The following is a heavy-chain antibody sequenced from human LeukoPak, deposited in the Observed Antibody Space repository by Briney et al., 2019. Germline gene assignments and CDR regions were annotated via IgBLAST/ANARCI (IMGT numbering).Heavy chain of an antibody. CDR2: IGTAGDP. J-gene: IGHJ4*02. CDR1: GFTFSSYE. V-gene: IGHV3-13*05. D-gene: IGHD2-8*01. CDR3: ARGDRGVLGY. Sequence: PGGSLRLSCAASGFTFSSYEMNWVRQAPGKGLEWVSAIGTAGDPYYPGSVKGRFTISRENAKNSLYLQMNSLRAGDTAVYYCARGDRGVLGYWGQGTLVTVSS.